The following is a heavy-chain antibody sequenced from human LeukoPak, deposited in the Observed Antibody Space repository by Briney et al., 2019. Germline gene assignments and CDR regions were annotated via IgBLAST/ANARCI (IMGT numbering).Heavy chain of an antibody. CDR3: TRESDSGYSYGDY. CDR2: ISSSSSYI. D-gene: IGHD5-18*01. V-gene: IGHV3-21*01. CDR1: GFTFSSYS. J-gene: IGHJ4*02. Sequence: GGSLRLSCAASGFTFSSYSMNWVRQAPGKGLEWVSSISSSSSYIYYADSVKGRFTISRDNAKNSLYLQMNSLRAEDTAVYYCTRESDSGYSYGDYWGQGTLVTASS.